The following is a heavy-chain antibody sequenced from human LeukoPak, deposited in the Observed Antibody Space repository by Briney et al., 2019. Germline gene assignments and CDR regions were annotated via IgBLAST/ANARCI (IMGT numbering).Heavy chain of an antibody. CDR1: GGTFSSYA. CDR3: ARDGRDGYTNWFDP. J-gene: IGHJ5*02. Sequence: SVKVSCKASGGTFSSYAISWVRQAPGQGLEWMGGIIPIFGTANYAQKFQGRVTITADESTSTAYMELSSLRSEDTAVYYRARDGRDGYTNWFDPWGQGTLVTVSS. CDR2: IIPIFGTA. V-gene: IGHV1-69*13. D-gene: IGHD5-24*01.